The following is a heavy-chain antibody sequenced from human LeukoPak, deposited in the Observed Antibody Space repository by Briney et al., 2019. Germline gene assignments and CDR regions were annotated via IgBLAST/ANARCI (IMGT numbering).Heavy chain of an antibody. CDR2: ISSSSSYI. J-gene: IGHJ4*02. D-gene: IGHD1-26*01. CDR1: GFTFSSYS. V-gene: IGHV3-21*01. Sequence: PGGSLRLSCAASGFTFSSYSMNWVRQAPGKGLEWVSSISSSSSYIYYADSVKGRFTISRDNAKNSLYLQMNSLRAEDTAVYYCARLGPVELNYVDYWGQGILVTVSS. CDR3: ARLGPVELNYVDY.